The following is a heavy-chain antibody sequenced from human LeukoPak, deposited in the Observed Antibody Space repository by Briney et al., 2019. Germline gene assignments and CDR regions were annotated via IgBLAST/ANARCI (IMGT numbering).Heavy chain of an antibody. Sequence: PSETLSLTCTVAGGSIRSYYWSWIRQPPGQGREWIGYIYYSGTTNYNPSLKSRVTISVDTSKNQFSLKLSSVTAADTAVYYCARGSSSSHAGYYGMDVWGQGTTVTVSS. J-gene: IGHJ6*02. CDR3: ARGSSSSHAGYYGMDV. D-gene: IGHD6-13*01. V-gene: IGHV4-59*01. CDR2: IYYSGTT. CDR1: GGSIRSYY.